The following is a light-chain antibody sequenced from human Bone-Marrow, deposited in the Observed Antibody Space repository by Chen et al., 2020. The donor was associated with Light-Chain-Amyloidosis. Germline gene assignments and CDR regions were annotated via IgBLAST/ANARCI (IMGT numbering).Light chain of an antibody. CDR2: RDT. CDR1: DLPTKY. V-gene: IGLV3-25*03. J-gene: IGLJ2*01. Sequence: SYELTQPPSVSVSPGQTARITCSGDDLPTKYAYWYQQKPGQAPVPVIHRDTERPSGISERFSGSSSGTIATLTISGVQAEDEADYHCQSADSSGTYEVIFGGGTKLTVL. CDR3: QSADSSGTYEVI.